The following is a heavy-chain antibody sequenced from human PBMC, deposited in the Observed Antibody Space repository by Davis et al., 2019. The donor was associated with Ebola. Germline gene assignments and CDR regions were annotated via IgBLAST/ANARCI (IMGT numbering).Heavy chain of an antibody. CDR2: IRWNSGSI. J-gene: IGHJ6*02. D-gene: IGHD3-3*01. CDR1: GFTFDDYA. V-gene: IGHV3-9*01. Sequence: SLKISCAASGFTFDDYAMHWVRQAPGKGLEWVSGIRWNSGSIGYADSVKGRFTISRDNAKNSLYLQMNSLRAEDTALYYCAKDIKGVTYYDFWSGPPGGMDVWGQGTTVTVSS. CDR3: AKDIKGVTYYDFWSGPPGGMDV.